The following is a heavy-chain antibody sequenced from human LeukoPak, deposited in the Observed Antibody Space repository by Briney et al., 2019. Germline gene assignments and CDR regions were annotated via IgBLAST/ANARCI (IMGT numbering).Heavy chain of an antibody. CDR1: GFTFSSYG. J-gene: IGHJ6*03. D-gene: IGHD3-10*01. Sequence: GGSLRLSCAASGFTFSSYGMHWVRQAPGKGLEWVAFIRYNGNNQYYADSVKGRFTISRDNSKNTLYLQMNSLKGDDTAVYYCAKDSAFYYIDVWGEGTTVIISS. CDR2: IRYNGNNQ. V-gene: IGHV3-30*02. CDR3: AKDSAFYYIDV.